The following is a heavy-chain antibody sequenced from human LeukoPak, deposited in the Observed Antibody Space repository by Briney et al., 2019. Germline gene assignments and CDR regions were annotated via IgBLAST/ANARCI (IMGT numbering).Heavy chain of an antibody. D-gene: IGHD3-10*01. Sequence: GGSLRLSCAVSGFTLSSNWMGWVRQAPGKGLEWVANIYPDGSETYYVDSVKGRFTISRNNAKSSLYLQMNSLRGEDTAVYYCARWGVNAGLDCWGQGTLVTVSS. CDR3: ARWGVNAGLDC. V-gene: IGHV3-7*01. J-gene: IGHJ4*02. CDR2: IYPDGSET. CDR1: GFTLSSNW.